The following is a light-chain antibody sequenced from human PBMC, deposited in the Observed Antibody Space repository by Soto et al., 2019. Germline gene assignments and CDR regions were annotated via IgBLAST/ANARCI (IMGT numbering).Light chain of an antibody. V-gene: IGLV1-47*01. Sequence: QSVLTQPPSASGTPGQRVTISCSGSSSNIGSNYVYWYQQLPGTAPKLLIYRNNQRPSGVPDRFSGSKSGTSASLAISGLQSEDEADYYCAAWDDGLEDLLFGGGTKVTVL. CDR2: RNN. J-gene: IGLJ2*01. CDR3: AAWDDGLEDLL. CDR1: SSNIGSNY.